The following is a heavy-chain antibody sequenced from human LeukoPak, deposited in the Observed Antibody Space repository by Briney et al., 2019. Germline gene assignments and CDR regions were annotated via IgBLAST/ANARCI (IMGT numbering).Heavy chain of an antibody. CDR2: ISSSGSTI. Sequence: GGSLRLSCAASGFTFSDYYMSWIRQAPGKGLEWVSYISSSGSTIYYADSVKGRFTISRDNAKNSLYLQMNSLRAEDTAVYYCARSPSFLEWLYDYWGQGTLVTVSS. CDR1: GFTFSDYY. D-gene: IGHD3-3*01. CDR3: ARSPSFLEWLYDY. V-gene: IGHV3-11*04. J-gene: IGHJ4*02.